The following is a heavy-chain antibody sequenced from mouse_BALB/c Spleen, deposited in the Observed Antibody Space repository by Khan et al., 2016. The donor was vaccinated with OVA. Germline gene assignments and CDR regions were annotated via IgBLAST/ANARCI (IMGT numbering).Heavy chain of an antibody. CDR1: GYSITSGYY. CDR2: ITSGDTF. V-gene: IGHV3-6*02. Sequence: EVQLQESGPGLVKPSQSLSLACSVTGYSITSGYYWNWIRQFPGNKLEWMGYITSGDTFNYNPSLKNRISITRDTSKNQFFLNLNSVTPEDTATYCCARAERWFDYWGQGTLVIVSA. CDR3: ARAERWFDY. J-gene: IGHJ3*01.